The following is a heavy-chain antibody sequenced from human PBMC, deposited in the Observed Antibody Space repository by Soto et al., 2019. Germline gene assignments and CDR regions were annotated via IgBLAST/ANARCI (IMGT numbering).Heavy chain of an antibody. CDR3: ARSSIAALSNNWFDP. Sequence: GGSLRLSCAASGFTFSDYYMSWIRQAPGKGLEWVSYISSSSSYTNYADSVKGRFTISRDNAKNSLYLQMNSLRAEDTAVYYCARSSIAALSNNWFDPWGQGTLVTVSS. D-gene: IGHD6-13*01. V-gene: IGHV3-11*06. CDR2: ISSSSSYT. CDR1: GFTFSDYY. J-gene: IGHJ5*02.